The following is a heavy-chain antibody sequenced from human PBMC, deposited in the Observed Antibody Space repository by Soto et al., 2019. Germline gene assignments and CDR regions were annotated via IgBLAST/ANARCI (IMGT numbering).Heavy chain of an antibody. J-gene: IGHJ4*02. CDR1: GGTFSSYA. CDR2: IIPIFGTA. CDR3: ATFRTGMYYYGSGSHQGYYFDY. Sequence: GGSVKVSFKASGGTFSSYAISWVRQAPGQGLEWMGGIIPIFGTANYAQKFQGRVTITADKSTSTAYMELSSLRSEDTAVYYCATFRTGMYYYGSGSHQGYYFDYWGQGTLVTVSS. V-gene: IGHV1-69*06. D-gene: IGHD3-10*01.